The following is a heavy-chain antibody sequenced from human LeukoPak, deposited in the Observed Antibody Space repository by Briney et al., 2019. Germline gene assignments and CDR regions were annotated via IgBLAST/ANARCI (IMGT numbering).Heavy chain of an antibody. Sequence: KPSQTLPLTCAVSGGSISSGGYSGSWIRQPPGKGLEWIGYIYHSGTTYYNPSLKSRVTISIDRSKNQFSLKLSSVTAADTAVYYCARARDTTSGSNWFDPWGQGTLVTVSS. V-gene: IGHV4-30-2*01. CDR1: GGSISSGGYS. D-gene: IGHD1-26*01. J-gene: IGHJ5*02. CDR3: ARARDTTSGSNWFDP. CDR2: IYHSGTT.